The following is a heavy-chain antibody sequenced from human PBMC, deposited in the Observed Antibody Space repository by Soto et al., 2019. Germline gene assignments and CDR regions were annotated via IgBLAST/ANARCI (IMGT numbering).Heavy chain of an antibody. J-gene: IGHJ4*02. Sequence: QVQLQESGPGLVKPSGTLSLTCAVSGGSISSSNWWSWVRQPPGKGLAWIWEIYHSGSTNYNPSLESRVNIAVDKTKNQFSLKLSSVTAADTAVYYCARVCHCYGSGSYSHWGQGTLVTVSS. CDR3: ARVCHCYGSGSYSH. V-gene: IGHV4-4*02. CDR2: IYHSGST. CDR1: GGSISSSNW. D-gene: IGHD3-10*01.